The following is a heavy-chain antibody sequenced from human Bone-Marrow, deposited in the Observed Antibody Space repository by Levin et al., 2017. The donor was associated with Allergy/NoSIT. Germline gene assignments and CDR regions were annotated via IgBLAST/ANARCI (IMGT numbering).Heavy chain of an antibody. Sequence: GGSLRLSCAASGFTFSDYYMSWIRQAPGKGLEWVSYISSSGSTIYYADSVKGRFTISRDNAKNSLYLQMNSLRAEDTAVYYCARGGDCGGDCYSPQRRHWFDPWGQGTLVTVSS. V-gene: IGHV3-11*01. J-gene: IGHJ5*02. CDR2: ISSSGSTI. CDR3: ARGGDCGGDCYSPQRRHWFDP. CDR1: GFTFSDYY. D-gene: IGHD2-21*02.